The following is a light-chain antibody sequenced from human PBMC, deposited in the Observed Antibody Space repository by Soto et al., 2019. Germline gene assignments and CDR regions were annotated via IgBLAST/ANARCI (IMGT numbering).Light chain of an antibody. CDR2: ATS. J-gene: IGKJ5*01. V-gene: IGKV3-20*01. CDR1: QTVDSRY. CDR3: QQYNNWPIT. Sequence: EIALTQSPGTLSLSPGERATLSCRASQTVDSRYLAWYQQKRGQAPTLLIYATSSRTTGVPDRFSGGGSGPDFTLTIRSLQSEDFAVYYCQQYNNWPITFGQGTRLEI.